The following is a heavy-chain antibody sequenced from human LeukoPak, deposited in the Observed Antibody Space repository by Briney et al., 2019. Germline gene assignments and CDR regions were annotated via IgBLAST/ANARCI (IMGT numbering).Heavy chain of an antibody. J-gene: IGHJ6*02. CDR2: ISGSGDNT. CDR3: AREPGITGPLDV. V-gene: IGHV3-23*01. CDR1: GFTFSSYA. Sequence: GGSLRLSCVVSGFTFSSYAMSWVRQAPGKGLEWVSGISGSGDNTYYADSVKGRFTISRDNSKNTLYLQMNSLRAEDTAVYYCAREPGITGPLDVWGQGTTVTVSS. D-gene: IGHD1-20*01.